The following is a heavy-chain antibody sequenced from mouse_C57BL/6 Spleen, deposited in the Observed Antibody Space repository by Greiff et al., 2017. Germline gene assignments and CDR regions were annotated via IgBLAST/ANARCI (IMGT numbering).Heavy chain of an antibody. Sequence: QVQLQQSGAELVRPGASVKLSCTASGFNIKDDYMHWVKQRPGQGLEWIGWIYPGSGNTKYNEKFKGKATLTVDTSSSTAYMQLSSLTSEDSAVYFCAREFAYWGQGTLVTVSA. CDR2: IYPGSGNT. CDR3: AREFAY. J-gene: IGHJ3*01. CDR1: GFNIKDDY. V-gene: IGHV1-84*01.